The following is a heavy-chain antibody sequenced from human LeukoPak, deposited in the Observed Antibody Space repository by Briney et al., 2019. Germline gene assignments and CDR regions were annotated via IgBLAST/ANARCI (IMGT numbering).Heavy chain of an antibody. J-gene: IGHJ6*03. Sequence: QPGGSLKLSCAASGFTFSSYGMHWVRQAPGKGLEWEAFIRYDGSSKFYADSVKGRFTISRDNPKNTLYLQMNSLRAEDTALYYCAKMAPGDPDDYQYMDVWGKGTTVTVSS. CDR3: AKMAPGDPDDYQYMDV. D-gene: IGHD7-27*01. CDR2: IRYDGSSK. CDR1: GFTFSSYG. V-gene: IGHV3-30*02.